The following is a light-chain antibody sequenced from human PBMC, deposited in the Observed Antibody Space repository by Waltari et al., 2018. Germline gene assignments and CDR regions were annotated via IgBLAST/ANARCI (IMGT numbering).Light chain of an antibody. CDR1: SSDVGGYDY. J-gene: IGLJ3*02. V-gene: IGLV2-14*03. CDR3: NSYTTSSTRV. CDR2: DVN. Sequence: QSALTQPASVSGSPGQSITISCTGPSSDVGGYDYVSWYQQHPDKAPKLLIYDVNNRPSGVSSRFSGSKSGNTASLTISGLQAEDEADYYCNSYTTSSTRVFGGGTKLTVL.